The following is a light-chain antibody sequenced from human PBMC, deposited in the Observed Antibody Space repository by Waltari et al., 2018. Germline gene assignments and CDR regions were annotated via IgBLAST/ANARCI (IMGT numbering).Light chain of an antibody. CDR1: SSDVGGYNY. CDR2: DVS. CDR3: SSYTSSSTLWV. Sequence: QSALTQPASVSGSPGQSITISCTGTSSDVGGYNYVSWYQQHPDKAPKLMIYDVSNPPSGFSNRFSGSQSGNTSSLTISGLQAEDEADYYCSSYTSSSTLWVFGGGTKLTVL. J-gene: IGLJ3*02. V-gene: IGLV2-14*03.